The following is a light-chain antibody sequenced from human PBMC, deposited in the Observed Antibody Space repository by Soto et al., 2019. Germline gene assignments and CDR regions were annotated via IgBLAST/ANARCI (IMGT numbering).Light chain of an antibody. CDR1: QSFRGL. CDR3: QQRHMWPIT. Sequence: EVVLTQSPVTLSLSPGERATLSCRASQSFRGLLACYQQKPGQAPRLLIYHAYNRATGIPPRFSGSGSGTDFTLTISSLEPEASAVYYCQQRHMWPITFGQGTRLEIK. J-gene: IGKJ5*01. CDR2: HAY. V-gene: IGKV3-11*01.